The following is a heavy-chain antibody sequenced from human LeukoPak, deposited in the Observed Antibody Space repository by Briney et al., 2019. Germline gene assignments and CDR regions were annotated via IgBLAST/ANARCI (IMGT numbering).Heavy chain of an antibody. CDR3: ARHTNYYGSGSYYNVFDY. D-gene: IGHD3-10*01. J-gene: IGHJ4*02. CDR1: GYSISSGYY. V-gene: IGHV4-38-2*02. Sequence: SETLSLTCTVSGYSISSGYYWGWIRQPPGKGLEWIGSIYHSGSTYYNPSLKSRVTISVDTSKNQFSLKLSSVTAADTAVYYCARHTNYYGSGSYYNVFDYWGQGTLVTVSS. CDR2: IYHSGST.